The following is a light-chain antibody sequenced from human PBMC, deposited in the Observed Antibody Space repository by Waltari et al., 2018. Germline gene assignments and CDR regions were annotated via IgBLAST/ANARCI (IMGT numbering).Light chain of an antibody. V-gene: IGKV2-24*01. CDR2: QMS. CDR3: MQATEFPRT. J-gene: IGKJ2*02. CDR1: QSLEHGNGNTY. Sequence: DIVMTQTPLSSSVTPGQPASISCRASQSLEHGNGNTYLSWLHQRPGQPPRRLIYQMSNRFSGVPDRFSGSGAVTDFTLTISRVEAEDVGVYYCMQATEFPRTFGQGTKVEIK.